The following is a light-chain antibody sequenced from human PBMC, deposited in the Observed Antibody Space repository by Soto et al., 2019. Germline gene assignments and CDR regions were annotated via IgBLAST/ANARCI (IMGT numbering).Light chain of an antibody. J-gene: IGLJ1*01. CDR3: SSYSSSGTLFV. Sequence: QLVLTQPASVSGSPGQSITVSCTGTSSDVGGHNYVSWFQQHPGQAPKLLIYEVTTRPSGVSTRFSGSKSGNTASLTISGLQAEDEADYHCSSYSSSGTLFVFGTGTKVTVL. CDR1: SSDVGGHNY. V-gene: IGLV2-14*01. CDR2: EVT.